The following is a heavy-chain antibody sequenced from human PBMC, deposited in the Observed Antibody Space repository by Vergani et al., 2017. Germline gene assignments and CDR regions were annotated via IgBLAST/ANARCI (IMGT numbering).Heavy chain of an antibody. CDR3: ARIRSSSWYFDY. V-gene: IGHV2-26*01. J-gene: IGHJ4*02. Sequence: QESGPGLVKPSETLSLTCTVSGGSISSYYWSWIRQPPGKGLEWLAHIFSNDEKSYSTSLKSRLTISKDTSKSQVVLTMTNMDPVDTATYYCARIRSSSWYFDYWGQGTLVTVSS. CDR1: GGSISSYYW. D-gene: IGHD6-13*01. CDR2: IFSNDEK.